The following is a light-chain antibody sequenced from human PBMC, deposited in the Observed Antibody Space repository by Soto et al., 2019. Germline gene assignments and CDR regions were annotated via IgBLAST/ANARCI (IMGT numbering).Light chain of an antibody. CDR2: DAS. CDR1: TSDIGACSY. CDR3: SSYTSASSVI. J-gene: IGLJ2*01. Sequence: QSALTQPASVSGSPGRSITISCTGTTSDIGACSYVSWYQQHPGKAPKLLIYDASARPLGVSNRFSGSKSGDTASLTISGLQADDEADYYCSSYTSASSVIFGGGTKLTVL. V-gene: IGLV2-14*03.